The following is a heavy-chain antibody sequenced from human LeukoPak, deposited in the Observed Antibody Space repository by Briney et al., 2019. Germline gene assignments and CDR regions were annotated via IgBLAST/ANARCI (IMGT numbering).Heavy chain of an antibody. CDR3: ARTGSTVTMLYPFDH. CDR2: IYYSGST. Sequence: PSETLSLTCAVSGGSIRSYYWSWIRQPPGKGLEWIGYIYYSGSTNYNPSLKSRVSISVDTSKNQFSLKLSSVTAADTAVYYCARTGSTVTMLYPFDHWGQGTLVTVSS. J-gene: IGHJ4*02. CDR1: GGSIRSYY. D-gene: IGHD4-17*01. V-gene: IGHV4-59*01.